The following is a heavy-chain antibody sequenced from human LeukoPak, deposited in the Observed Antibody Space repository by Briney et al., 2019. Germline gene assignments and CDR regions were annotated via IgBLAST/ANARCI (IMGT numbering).Heavy chain of an antibody. CDR1: EFTYG. J-gene: IGHJ3*01. CDR2: ISSSGSNT. CDR3: ARETEAFDL. Sequence: GGSLRLSCAASEFTYGMNWVRQAPGKGLECVSAISSSGSNTYYADSVKGRFTISRDNSKNALYLQVNSLRAEDTAVYYCARETEAFDLWGQGTMVTVSS. V-gene: IGHV3-23*01.